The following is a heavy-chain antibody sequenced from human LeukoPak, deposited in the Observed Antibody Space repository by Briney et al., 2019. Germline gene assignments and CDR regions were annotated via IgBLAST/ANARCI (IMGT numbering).Heavy chain of an antibody. Sequence: GGSLRLSCAASGLNFNTYSMNWIRQAPGKGLEWVSSISGTSTSIYYADSVKGRFTISRDNAKNSVYLQMNSLRVEDTAVYYCAKERDPRNGDFESWGQGTLGTVFS. J-gene: IGHJ4*02. CDR2: ISGTSTSI. V-gene: IGHV3-21*01. CDR3: AKERDPRNGDFES. CDR1: GLNFNTYS. D-gene: IGHD3-10*01.